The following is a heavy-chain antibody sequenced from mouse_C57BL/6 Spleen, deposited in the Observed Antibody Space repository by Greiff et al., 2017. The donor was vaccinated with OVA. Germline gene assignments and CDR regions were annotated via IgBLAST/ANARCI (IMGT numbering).Heavy chain of an antibody. Sequence: VQLQQSGAELVMPGASVKLSCKASGYTFTSYWMHWVKQRPGQGLEWIGEIDPSDSYTNYNQKFKGKSTLTVDKSSSTAYMQLSSLTSEDSAVYYCARRGTNWYFDVWGTGTTVTVSS. D-gene: IGHD1-1*01. V-gene: IGHV1-69*01. CDR1: GYTFTSYW. J-gene: IGHJ1*03. CDR2: IDPSDSYT. CDR3: ARRGTNWYFDV.